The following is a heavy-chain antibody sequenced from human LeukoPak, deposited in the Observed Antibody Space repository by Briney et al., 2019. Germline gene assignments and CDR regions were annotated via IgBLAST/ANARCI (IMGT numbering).Heavy chain of an antibody. CDR1: GGTFSSYA. CDR2: IIPIFGTA. CDR3: ARVPNSGENSVDY. D-gene: IGHD2-15*01. V-gene: IGHV1-69*13. J-gene: IGHJ4*02. Sequence: ASVTVSFTASGGTFSSYAISWVRQAPGQGLEWMGGIIPIFGTANYAQKFQGRVTITADESTSTAYTELSSLRSEDTAVYYCARVPNSGENSVDYWGQGTLVTVSS.